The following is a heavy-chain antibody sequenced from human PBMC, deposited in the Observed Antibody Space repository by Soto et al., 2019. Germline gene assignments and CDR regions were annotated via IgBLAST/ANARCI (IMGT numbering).Heavy chain of an antibody. CDR1: GGSISSGGYY. Sequence: SETLSLTCTVSGGSISSGGYYWSWIRQHPGKGLEWTGYIYYSGSTYYNPSLKSRVTISVDTSKNQFSLKLSSVTAADTAAHYCARDSRATGAGAFDIWGLGTMVTVSS. D-gene: IGHD1-26*01. CDR2: IYYSGST. J-gene: IGHJ3*02. V-gene: IGHV4-31*03. CDR3: ARDSRATGAGAFDI.